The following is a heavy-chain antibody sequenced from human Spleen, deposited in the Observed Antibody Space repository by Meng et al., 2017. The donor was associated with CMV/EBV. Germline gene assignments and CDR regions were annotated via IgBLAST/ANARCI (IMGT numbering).Heavy chain of an antibody. CDR3: AREPLLRFLEWLLSPNYGMDV. CDR1: GYTFTSYG. V-gene: IGHV1-18*01. Sequence: ASVKVSCKASGYTFTSYGISWVRQAPGQGLEWMGWISAYNGNTNYAQKLQGRVTMTTDTSTSTAYMELRSLRSDDTAVYYCAREPLLRFLEWLLSPNYGMDVWGQGTTVTVSS. J-gene: IGHJ6*02. CDR2: ISAYNGNT. D-gene: IGHD3-3*01.